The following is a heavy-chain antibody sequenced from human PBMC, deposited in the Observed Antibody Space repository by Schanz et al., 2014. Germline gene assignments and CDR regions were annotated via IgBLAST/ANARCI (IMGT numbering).Heavy chain of an antibody. CDR3: AKEAAYYDGVIFPDH. J-gene: IGHJ4*02. Sequence: QVQLVESGGGVVQPGRSLRLSCSASGFTLSSYGMHWVRQAPGQGLEWMAVIWFDGTNKYNADSVKGRFTISRATSKNTLYLHMNSLRAEDTAIYFCAKEAAYYDGVIFPDHWGQGTLVTVSS. CDR1: GFTLSSYG. CDR2: IWFDGTNK. V-gene: IGHV3-33*06. D-gene: IGHD3-22*01.